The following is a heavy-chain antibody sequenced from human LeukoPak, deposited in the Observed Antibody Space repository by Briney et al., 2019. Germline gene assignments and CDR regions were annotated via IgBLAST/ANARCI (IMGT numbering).Heavy chain of an antibody. J-gene: IGHJ6*02. CDR3: ARDQRGQSKLLSRDSRDYGMDV. V-gene: IGHV1-69*04. D-gene: IGHD3-22*01. Sequence: ASVKVSCKASGGTFSNYAINWVRQAPGQGLEWVGRIIPIFGIANYAQKFQGRVTITADKSTSTAYMDLNSLRSEDTAVYYCARDQRGQSKLLSRDSRDYGMDVWGQGTTVTVSS. CDR2: IIPIFGIA. CDR1: GGTFSNYA.